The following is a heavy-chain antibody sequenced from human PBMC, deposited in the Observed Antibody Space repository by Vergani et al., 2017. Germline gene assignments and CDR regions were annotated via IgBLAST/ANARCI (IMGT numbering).Heavy chain of an antibody. CDR1: GYTFTSYD. Sequence: QVQLVPSGAEVKKPGASVKVSCKASGYTFTSYDINWVRQATGQGLEWMGWMNSNSGNTGYAQKFQGRVTITRNTSISTAYMELSSLRSEDTAVYYCARGPTGRTRNWFDPWGQGTLVTVSS. CDR2: MNSNSGNT. CDR3: ARGPTGRTRNWFDP. D-gene: IGHD1-1*01. J-gene: IGHJ5*02. V-gene: IGHV1-8*03.